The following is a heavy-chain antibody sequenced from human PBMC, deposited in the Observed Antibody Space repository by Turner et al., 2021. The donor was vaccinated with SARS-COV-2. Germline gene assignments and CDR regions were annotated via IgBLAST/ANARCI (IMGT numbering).Heavy chain of an antibody. J-gene: IGHJ5*02. V-gene: IGHV3-30*18. CDR3: AKDLGQLDWFDP. D-gene: IGHD6-13*01. CDR2: ISYDGSNK. CDR1: GFTFRRYG. Sequence: QVQLVESGGGVVQPGRSLRLSWAASGFTFRRYGMHWVRQALGKGLEWVAVISYDGSNKYYADSVKGRFTISRDNSKNTLYLQMNSLRAEDTAVYYCAKDLGQLDWFDPWGQGTLVTVSS.